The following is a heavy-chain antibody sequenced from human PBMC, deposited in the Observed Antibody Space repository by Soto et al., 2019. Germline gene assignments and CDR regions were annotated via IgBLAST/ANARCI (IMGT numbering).Heavy chain of an antibody. J-gene: IGHJ4*02. V-gene: IGHV3-21*01. CDR3: ARSYGSGSYYGDY. CDR2: ISSSSYI. D-gene: IGHD3-10*01. CDR1: GFTFSSYG. Sequence: EVQLVESGGGLVKPGGSLRLSCAASGFTFSSYGMNWVRQAPGKGLEWVSSISSSSYIHYADSVKGRFTISRDNANTSLYLQMSSLRAEDTAVYYCARSYGSGSYYGDYWGQGTLVTVSS.